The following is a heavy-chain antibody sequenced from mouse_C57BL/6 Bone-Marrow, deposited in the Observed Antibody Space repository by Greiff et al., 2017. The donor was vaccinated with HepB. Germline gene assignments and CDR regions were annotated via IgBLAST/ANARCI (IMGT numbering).Heavy chain of an antibody. J-gene: IGHJ4*01. V-gene: IGHV1-18*01. CDR1: GYTFTDYN. D-gene: IGHD1-1*01. CDR3: ARGGYGSSPYYYAMDY. Sequence: EVQLQQSGPELVKPGASVKIPCKASGYTFTDYNMDWVKQSHGKSLEWIGDINPNNGGTIYNQKFKGKATLTVDKSSSTAYMELRSLTSEDTAVYYCARGGYGSSPYYYAMDYWGQGTSVTVSS. CDR2: INPNNGGT.